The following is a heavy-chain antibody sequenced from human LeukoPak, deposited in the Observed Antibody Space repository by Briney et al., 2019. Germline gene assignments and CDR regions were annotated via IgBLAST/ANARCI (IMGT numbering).Heavy chain of an antibody. D-gene: IGHD1-26*01. V-gene: IGHV3-15*01. Sequence: PGGSLRLSRAASGFTFSDAWMSWVRQAPGKGLEWVGRIKSKNDGGTTEYAAPVRGRFTISRDDSENTLSLQMNSLKIEDTAVYYCTKVIRGYSGSIDSWGQGTLVSVSS. J-gene: IGHJ4*02. CDR1: GFTFSDAW. CDR2: IKSKNDGGTT. CDR3: TKVIRGYSGSIDS.